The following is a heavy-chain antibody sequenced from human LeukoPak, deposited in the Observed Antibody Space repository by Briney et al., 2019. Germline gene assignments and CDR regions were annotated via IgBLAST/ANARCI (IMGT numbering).Heavy chain of an antibody. D-gene: IGHD4-17*01. Sequence: SETLSLTCAVYGGSFSGYYWSWIRQPPGKGLEWIGEINHSGSTNYNPSLKSRATISVDTSKNQFSLKLSSVTAADTAVYYCARSYITVTIPYFDYWGQGTLVTVSS. CDR3: ARSYITVTIPYFDY. CDR1: GGSFSGYY. CDR2: INHSGST. V-gene: IGHV4-34*01. J-gene: IGHJ4*02.